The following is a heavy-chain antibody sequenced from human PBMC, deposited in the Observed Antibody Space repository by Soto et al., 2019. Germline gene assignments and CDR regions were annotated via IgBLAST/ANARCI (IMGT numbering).Heavy chain of an antibody. CDR1: GGTFXXXX. CDR3: XXXXXXXXXXXXXXXXDX. J-gene: IGHJ5*02. Sequence: QEQLVQSGAEVKKPGSSVKVSCKASGGTFXXXXXXXXXXXXXXXXXWXGXIIPIFGTANYAQKFQGRVTISPDESTSTAYMELXXLXXXXXXXXXXXXXXXXXXXXXXXXXXDXWGQGTLVTVSS. V-gene: IGHV1-69*01. CDR2: IIPIFGTA.